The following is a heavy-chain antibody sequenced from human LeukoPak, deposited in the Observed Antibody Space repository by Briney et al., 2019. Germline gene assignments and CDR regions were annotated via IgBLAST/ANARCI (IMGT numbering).Heavy chain of an antibody. CDR2: IYPGDSDT. Sequence: GESLKISCKGSGYSFTSYWIGWVRQLPGKGLEWMGIIYPGDSDTRYSPSFQGQVTISADKSISTAYLQWSSLKASDTAMYYCARQPALKTTVVTPGYYYMDVWGKGTTVTVSS. J-gene: IGHJ6*03. V-gene: IGHV5-51*01. CDR3: ARQPALKTTVVTPGYYYMDV. D-gene: IGHD4-23*01. CDR1: GYSFTSYW.